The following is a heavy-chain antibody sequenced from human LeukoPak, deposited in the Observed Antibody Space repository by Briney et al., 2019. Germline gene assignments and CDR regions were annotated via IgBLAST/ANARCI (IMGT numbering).Heavy chain of an antibody. J-gene: IGHJ4*02. Sequence: KTGGSLRLSCAASGFTFSYAWMSWVRQAPGKGLEWVGRVKSGTDGGTTDYAAPVKGRFTISRDDSKSTLYLQMNSLKTEDTAVYYCTIPFTMVRGVIPGYWGQGTLVTVSS. D-gene: IGHD3-10*01. V-gene: IGHV3-15*01. CDR1: GFTFSYAW. CDR2: VKSGTDGGTT. CDR3: TIPFTMVRGVIPGY.